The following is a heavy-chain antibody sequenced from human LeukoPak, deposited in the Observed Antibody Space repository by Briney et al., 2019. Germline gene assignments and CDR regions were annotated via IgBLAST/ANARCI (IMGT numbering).Heavy chain of an antibody. CDR1: GGSISSSSYY. CDR3: ARAGPWQIDP. Sequence: SETLSLTCTVSGGSISSSSYYWGWIRQPPGKGLEWIGYIYYSGSTNYNPSLKSRVTISVDTSKNQFSLKLSSVTAADTAVFYCARAGPWQIDPWGQGTLVTVSS. J-gene: IGHJ5*02. V-gene: IGHV4-61*05. D-gene: IGHD3-10*01. CDR2: IYYSGST.